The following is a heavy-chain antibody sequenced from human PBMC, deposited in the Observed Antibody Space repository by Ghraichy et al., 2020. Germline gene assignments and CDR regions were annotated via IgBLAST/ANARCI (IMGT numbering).Heavy chain of an antibody. CDR1: GYTFTSYY. Sequence: ASVKVSCKASGYTFTSYYMHWVRQAPGQGLEWMGIINPSGGSTSYAQKFQGRVTMTRDTSTSTVYMELSSLRSEDTAVYYCARDGANSGSDNEDYFDYWGQGTLVTVSS. J-gene: IGHJ4*02. CDR3: ARDGANSGSDNEDYFDY. D-gene: IGHD1-26*01. CDR2: INPSGGST. V-gene: IGHV1-46*01.